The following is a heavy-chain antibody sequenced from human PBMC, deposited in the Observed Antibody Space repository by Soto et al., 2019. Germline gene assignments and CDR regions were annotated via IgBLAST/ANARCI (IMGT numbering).Heavy chain of an antibody. CDR3: ARGESVVGDY. D-gene: IGHD2-15*01. CDR1: GYTFTSYA. CDR2: INAGNGNT. J-gene: IGHJ4*02. Sequence: GASVKVSCKASGYTFTSYAMHWVRQAPGQRLEWMGWINAGNGNTKCSQKFQDRVTITRDTSASTAYMELSSLRSGDTAVYYCARGESVVGDYWGQGTLVTVAS. V-gene: IGHV1-3*01.